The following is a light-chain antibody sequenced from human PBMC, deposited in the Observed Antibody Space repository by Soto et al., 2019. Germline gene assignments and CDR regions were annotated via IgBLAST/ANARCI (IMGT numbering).Light chain of an antibody. CDR1: SSDVGGYNY. V-gene: IGLV2-11*01. J-gene: IGLJ2*01. CDR2: DVT. CDR3: CSYAGSYTKI. Sequence: QSALTQPRSVSGSPGQSVTISCTGSSSDVGGYNYVSWYQQYPGKAPKLMIYDVTERPSGVPDRFSGSKSGNRASLTIAGLQAEDEADYHCCSYAGSYTKIFGGGTKLTVL.